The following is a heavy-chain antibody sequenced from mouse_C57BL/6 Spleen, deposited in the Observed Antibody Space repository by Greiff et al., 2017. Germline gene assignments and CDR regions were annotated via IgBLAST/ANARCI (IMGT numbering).Heavy chain of an antibody. V-gene: IGHV5-17*01. CDR2: ISSGSSTI. D-gene: IGHD1-1*01. Sequence: EVKLVESGGGLVKPGGSLKLSCAASGFTFSDYGMHWVRQAPEKGLEWVAYISSGSSTIYYADTVKGRFTISTDNAKNTLFLQMTSLRSEDTAMYYCARHRYYGSSYYFDYWGQGTTLTVSS. CDR3: ARHRYYGSSYYFDY. J-gene: IGHJ2*01. CDR1: GFTFSDYG.